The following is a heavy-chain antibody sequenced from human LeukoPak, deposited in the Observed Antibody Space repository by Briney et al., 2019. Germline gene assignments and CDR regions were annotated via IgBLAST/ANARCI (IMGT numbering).Heavy chain of an antibody. J-gene: IGHJ3*02. V-gene: IGHV4-61*02. D-gene: IGHD2-15*01. CDR2: MYTSGST. Sequence: SQTLSLTCTVSGGSINSGNYYRSWIRQPAGKGLEWIGRMYTSGSTNYNPSLKSRVSISVDTSKNQFSLKLTSGTAADTAVYYCARYLGYCSGGSCLQWAFDIWGQGTMVTVSS. CDR1: GGSINSGNYY. CDR3: ARYLGYCSGGSCLQWAFDI.